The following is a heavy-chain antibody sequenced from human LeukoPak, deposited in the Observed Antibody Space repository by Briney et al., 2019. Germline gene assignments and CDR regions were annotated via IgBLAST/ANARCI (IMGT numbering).Heavy chain of an antibody. J-gene: IGHJ4*02. CDR2: INHSGST. Sequence: PLETLSLTCAVYGGSFSGYYWSWIRQPPGKGLEWIGEINHSGSTNYNPSLKSRVTISVDTSKNQFSLKLSSVTAADTAVYYCARDGGSGSPTVWGQGTLVTVSS. D-gene: IGHD6-19*01. CDR1: GGSFSGYY. CDR3: ARDGGSGSPTV. V-gene: IGHV4-34*01.